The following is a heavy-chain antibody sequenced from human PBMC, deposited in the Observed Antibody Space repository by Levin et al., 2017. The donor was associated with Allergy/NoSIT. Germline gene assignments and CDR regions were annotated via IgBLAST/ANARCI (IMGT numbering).Heavy chain of an antibody. J-gene: IGHJ4*02. D-gene: IGHD3-22*01. Sequence: GESLKISCAASGFIVSSNYMSWVRQAPGKGLEWVSVIYSGGSTYYADSVKGRFTISRDHSKNTLYLQINSLRAEDTAVYYCARHSGYYGFDYWGQGTLVTVSS. V-gene: IGHV3-53*01. CDR1: GFIVSSNY. CDR2: IYSGGST. CDR3: ARHSGYYGFDY.